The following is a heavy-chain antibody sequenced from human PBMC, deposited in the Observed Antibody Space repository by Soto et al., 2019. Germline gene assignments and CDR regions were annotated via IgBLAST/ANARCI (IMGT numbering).Heavy chain of an antibody. J-gene: IGHJ4*02. CDR3: TTFNRRFLEQATY. CDR1: GFTFTNAW. Sequence: PGGSLRLSCAASGFTFTNAWMSWVRQAPGKGLEWVGHIKSKTDGGTTDYGAPVKGRFTISRDDSKNTLYLQMNSLKNEDTAVYYCTTFNRRFLEQATYWGQGTLVTVSS. D-gene: IGHD3-3*01. V-gene: IGHV3-15*01. CDR2: IKSKTDGGTT.